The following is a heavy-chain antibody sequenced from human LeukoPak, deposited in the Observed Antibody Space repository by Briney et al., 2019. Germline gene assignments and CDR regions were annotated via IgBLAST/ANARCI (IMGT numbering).Heavy chain of an antibody. D-gene: IGHD3-3*01. CDR3: ARSDYDFWSGYLDY. V-gene: IGHV4-4*07. CDR2: IYTSGST. CDR1: GGSISSYY. Sequence: SETLSLTCTVSGGSISSYYWSWIRQPAGKGLEWIGRIYTSGSTNYNPSLKGRVTMSVDTSKNQFSLKLSSVTAADTAVYYCARSDYDFWSGYLDYWGQGTLVTVSS. J-gene: IGHJ4*02.